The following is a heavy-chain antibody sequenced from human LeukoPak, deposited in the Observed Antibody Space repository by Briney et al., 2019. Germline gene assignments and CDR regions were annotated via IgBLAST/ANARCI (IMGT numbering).Heavy chain of an antibody. CDR2: IFYSGST. D-gene: IGHD3-10*01. CDR3: AREWRFGELTYFDY. Sequence: PSETLSLTCTASGGSISSGVYYWSWIRQHPGKGLEWIGYIFYSGSTYYNPSLKSRVTISVDTSKNQFSLKLSSVTAADTAVYYCAREWRFGELTYFDYWGQGTLVTVSS. V-gene: IGHV4-31*03. J-gene: IGHJ4*02. CDR1: GGSISSGVYY.